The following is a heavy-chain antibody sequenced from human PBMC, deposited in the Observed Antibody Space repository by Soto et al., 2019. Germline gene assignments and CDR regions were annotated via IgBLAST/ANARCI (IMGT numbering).Heavy chain of an antibody. V-gene: IGHV3-53*01. D-gene: IGHD2-2*01. Sequence: PRGSLRLSCVASGFTVGTNYMAWVRQAAWKGLEWVSTIYSGVVTYYIDAVKGRFTVSRDSSTNTLYLQMNSLAAADTAVYYCVKDGGYCSSSSCYAPRNHHFDSWGQGTLVTVSS. CDR3: VKDGGYCSSSSCYAPRNHHFDS. CDR1: GFTVGTNY. CDR2: IYSGVVT. J-gene: IGHJ5*01.